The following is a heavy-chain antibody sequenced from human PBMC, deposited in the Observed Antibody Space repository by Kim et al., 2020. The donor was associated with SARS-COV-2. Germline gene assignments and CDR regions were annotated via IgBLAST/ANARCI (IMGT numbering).Heavy chain of an antibody. CDR3: ARAQCQLLKMGAFDL. D-gene: IGHD2-2*01. CDR2: VDYSGNT. CDR1: GGIISAYY. Sequence: SETLSLTCTVSGGIISAYYCSWFRQPPGKGPEWIWYVDYSGNTDSNPSLKSRVTLSVDTSKNQFSLNLKSGTAADTAVDYCARAQCQLLKMGAFDLWGQG. J-gene: IGHJ5*02. V-gene: IGHV4-59*01.